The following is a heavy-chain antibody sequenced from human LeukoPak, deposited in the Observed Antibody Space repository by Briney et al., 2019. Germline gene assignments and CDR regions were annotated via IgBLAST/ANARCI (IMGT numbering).Heavy chain of an antibody. J-gene: IGHJ4*02. Sequence: GGSLRLSCAASGFTFTNYAMTWVRQAPGKGLEWVSSISDTYATTYYTDSVKGRCTISRDNSKNTVSLQLNNLRAEDTAVYFCVRHASFIPFWGRGALVTVSS. V-gene: IGHV3-23*01. CDR1: GFTFTNYA. CDR3: VRHASFIPF. CDR2: ISDTYATT. D-gene: IGHD2-2*01.